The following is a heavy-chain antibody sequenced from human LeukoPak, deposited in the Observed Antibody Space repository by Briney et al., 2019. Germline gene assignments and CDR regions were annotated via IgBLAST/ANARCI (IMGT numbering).Heavy chain of an antibody. D-gene: IGHD6-13*01. J-gene: IGHJ4*02. V-gene: IGHV3-7*01. Sequence: GGSLRLSCAASGSNFGNYYVSWVRQAPGKGLEWVANIKHDGNWKFYADSVKGRFTISRDNAKNSLYLQMNSLRAEDTAVYYCARGPYSSSWYSNYWGQGTLVTVSS. CDR3: ARGPYSSSWYSNY. CDR2: IKHDGNWK. CDR1: GSNFGNYY.